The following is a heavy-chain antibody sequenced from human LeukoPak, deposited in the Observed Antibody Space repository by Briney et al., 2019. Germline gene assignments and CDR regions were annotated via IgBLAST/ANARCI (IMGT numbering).Heavy chain of an antibody. Sequence: PGESLRLSCAASGFTFSGSAMHWVRQASGKGLEWVGRIRSKANSYATAYAASVKGRFTISRDDSKNTAYLQMNSLKTEDTAVYYCTRAPDGYSYGQWGQGTLVTVSS. CDR2: IRSKANSYAT. V-gene: IGHV3-73*01. D-gene: IGHD5-18*01. J-gene: IGHJ4*02. CDR1: GFTFSGSA. CDR3: TRAPDGYSYGQ.